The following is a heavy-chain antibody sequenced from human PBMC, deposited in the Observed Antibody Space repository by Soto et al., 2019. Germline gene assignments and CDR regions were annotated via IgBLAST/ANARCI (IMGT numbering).Heavy chain of an antibody. D-gene: IGHD3-22*01. CDR2: ISYDGSNK. J-gene: IGHJ4*02. CDR1: GFTFSSYG. CDR3: AKDQFYYDSSGLFDY. V-gene: IGHV3-30*18. Sequence: QVQLVESGGGVVQPGRSLRLSCAASGFTFSSYGMHWVRQAPGKGLEWVAVISYDGSNKYYADSVKGRFTISRDNSKNTLYLQMNSLRAEDTAVYYCAKDQFYYDSSGLFDYWGQGTLVTVSS.